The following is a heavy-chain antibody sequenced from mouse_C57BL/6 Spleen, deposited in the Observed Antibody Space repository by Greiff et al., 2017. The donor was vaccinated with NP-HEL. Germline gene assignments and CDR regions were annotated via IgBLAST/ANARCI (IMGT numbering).Heavy chain of an antibody. CDR2: IYPGDGDT. Sequence: QVQLQQSGAELVKPGASVKISCKASGYAFSSYWMNWVKQRPGKGLEWIGQIYPGDGDTNYNGKFKGKATLTADKSSSTAYMQLSSLTSEDSAVYFCAILFITTVVAPMDYWGQGTSVTVSS. CDR1: GYAFSSYW. CDR3: AILFITTVVAPMDY. J-gene: IGHJ4*01. D-gene: IGHD1-1*01. V-gene: IGHV1-80*01.